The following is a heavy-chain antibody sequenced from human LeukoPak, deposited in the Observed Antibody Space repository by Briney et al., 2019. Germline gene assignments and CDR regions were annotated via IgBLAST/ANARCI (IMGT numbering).Heavy chain of an antibody. Sequence: GGSLRLSCAACGFTFSSYAMSWVRQAPGKGLEWVSAISGSGGSTYYADSVEGRFTISRDNSKNTLYLQMNSLRAEDTAVYYCAKGRLLWFGPNAFDIWGQGTMVTVSS. CDR2: ISGSGGST. D-gene: IGHD3-10*01. CDR3: AKGRLLWFGPNAFDI. J-gene: IGHJ3*02. V-gene: IGHV3-23*01. CDR1: GFTFSSYA.